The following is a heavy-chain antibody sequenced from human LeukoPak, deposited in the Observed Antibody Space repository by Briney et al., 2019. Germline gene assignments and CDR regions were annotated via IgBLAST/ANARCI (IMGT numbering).Heavy chain of an antibody. CDR1: GVSISPYY. D-gene: IGHD6-13*01. CDR2: VHYSGST. CDR3: ARGGYSSSWYFDY. J-gene: IGHJ4*02. Sequence: SETLSLTCTVSGVSISPYYWSWIRQPPGKGLEWIGYVHYSGSTSYKPSLRSRVTISVDTSKNHFTLKLSSVTAADTAVYYCARGGYSSSWYFDYWGQGTLATVSS. V-gene: IGHV4-59*01.